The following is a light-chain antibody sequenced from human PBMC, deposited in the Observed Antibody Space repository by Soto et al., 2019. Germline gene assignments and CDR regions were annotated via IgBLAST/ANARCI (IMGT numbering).Light chain of an antibody. V-gene: IGKV3-15*01. CDR2: GAS. CDR3: QQYNTWPPYMYT. Sequence: EIVMTQSPATLSVSPGERATLSCRASQSLSSNLAWYQQKPGQAPRLLLYGASTRATGIPARFSGSASGTEVTLTLSSLQSEDFAVYYCQQYNTWPPYMYTFGQGTKLEI. CDR1: QSLSSN. J-gene: IGKJ2*01.